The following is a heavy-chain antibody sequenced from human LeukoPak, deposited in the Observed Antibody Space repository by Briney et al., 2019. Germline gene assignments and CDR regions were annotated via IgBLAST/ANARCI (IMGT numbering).Heavy chain of an antibody. J-gene: IGHJ4*02. CDR1: GFTSGTYS. D-gene: IGHD6-19*01. CDR3: ARDSSGWSRDY. CDR2: IASGSSLI. V-gene: IGHV3-21*01. Sequence: GGSLRLSCAASGFTSGTYSMSWVRQAPGKGLEWVSTIASGSSLIYYADSVKGRFTSSRDNAKNSLYLQMNSLRAEDTAVYYCARDSSGWSRDYWGQGTLVIVSP.